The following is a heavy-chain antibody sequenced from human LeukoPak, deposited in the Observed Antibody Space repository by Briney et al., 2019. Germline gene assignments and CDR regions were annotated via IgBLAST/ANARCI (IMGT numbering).Heavy chain of an antibody. Sequence: GGSLRLSCEASGFTFSNYRMNWVRQAPGKGLEWVSYISSSSSAIYYTDSVKGRFTISRDNSKNTLYLQMNSLRAEDTAVYYCAKDPSWSSDAFDIWGQGTMVTVSS. V-gene: IGHV3-48*01. CDR3: AKDPSWSSDAFDI. J-gene: IGHJ3*02. CDR2: ISSSSSAI. D-gene: IGHD1-26*01. CDR1: GFTFSNYR.